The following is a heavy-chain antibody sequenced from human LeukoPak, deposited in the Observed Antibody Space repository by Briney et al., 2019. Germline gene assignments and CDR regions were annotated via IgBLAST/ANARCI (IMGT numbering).Heavy chain of an antibody. CDR3: VRKFATGD. J-gene: IGHJ4*02. Sequence: GRSLRLSCAASGFTFSSHLMHWVRQAQGTGLVWVSSVKSDGTATNYADSVKGRFTISRDNAKNTLYLQMNSLRVEDTAVYYCVRKFATGDWGQGTLVTVSS. CDR1: GFTFSSHL. D-gene: IGHD1-14*01. CDR2: VKSDGTAT. V-gene: IGHV3-74*01.